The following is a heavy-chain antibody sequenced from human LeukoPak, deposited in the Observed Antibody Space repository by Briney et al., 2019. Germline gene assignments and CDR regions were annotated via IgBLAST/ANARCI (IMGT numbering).Heavy chain of an antibody. Sequence: GGSLRLSCAASGFTFSSYAMSWVRQAPGQGLAWVSVISGSGGSTYYADSVKGRFTISRDNSKNTLYLQMNSLRAEDTAVYYCARSAISGSLGAFDIWAKGQWSPSLQ. D-gene: IGHD2-21*01. CDR1: GFTFSSYA. J-gene: IGHJ3*02. CDR2: ISGSGGST. CDR3: ARSAISGSLGAFDI. V-gene: IGHV3-23*01.